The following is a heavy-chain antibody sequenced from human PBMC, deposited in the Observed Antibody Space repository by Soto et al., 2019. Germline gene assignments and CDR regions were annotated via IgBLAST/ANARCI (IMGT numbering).Heavy chain of an antibody. D-gene: IGHD3-10*01. CDR1: GYSFTSYW. CDR3: ARRVVRGVINWFDP. J-gene: IGHJ5*02. Sequence: GESLKISCKGSGYSFTSYWIGWVRQMPGKGLEWMGIIYPGDSDTRYSPSFQGKVTISADKTISTAYLQWSSLNASDTAMYYCARRVVRGVINWFDPWGQGTLVTVSS. V-gene: IGHV5-51*01. CDR2: IYPGDSDT.